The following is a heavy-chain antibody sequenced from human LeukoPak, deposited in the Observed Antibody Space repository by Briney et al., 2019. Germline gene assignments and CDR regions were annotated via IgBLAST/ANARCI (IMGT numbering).Heavy chain of an antibody. D-gene: IGHD3-10*01. CDR2: IKQDGSEK. V-gene: IGHV3-7*03. CDR3: VRDPPYGD. J-gene: IGHJ4*02. CDR1: GFTFSSYW. Sequence: GSLRLSCAASGFTFSSYWMSWVRQAPERGLEWVANIKQDGSEKYYVDSVKGRFTISRDNAKNSLFLQMNSLRAEDTAVYYCVRDPPYGDWGQGTLVTVSS.